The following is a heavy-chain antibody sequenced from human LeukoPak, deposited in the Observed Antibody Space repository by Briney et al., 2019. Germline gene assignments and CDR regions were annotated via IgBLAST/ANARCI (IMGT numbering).Heavy chain of an antibody. CDR3: ARHYYDSSGPAFDI. V-gene: IGHV4-38-2*01. J-gene: IGHJ3*02. Sequence: SETLSLTCAVSGYSISSGYYWGWIRQPPGKGPEWIGSIYHSGSTYYNPSLKSRVTISVDTSKNQFSLKLSSVTAADTAVYYCARHYYDSSGPAFDIWGQGTMVTVSS. D-gene: IGHD3-22*01. CDR1: GYSISSGYY. CDR2: IYHSGST.